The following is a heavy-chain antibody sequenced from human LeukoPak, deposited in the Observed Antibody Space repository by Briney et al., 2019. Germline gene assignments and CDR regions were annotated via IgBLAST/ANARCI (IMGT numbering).Heavy chain of an antibody. CDR3: AKVDDIVVVPAAIDY. V-gene: IGHV3-30*02. CDR1: GFTFSSYG. Sequence: PGGSLRLSCAASGFTFSSYGMHWVRQAPGKGLGWVAFIRYDGSNKYYADSVKGRFTISRDNSKNTLYLQMNSLRAEDTAVYYCAKVDDIVVVPAAIDYWGQGTLVTVSS. J-gene: IGHJ4*02. D-gene: IGHD2-2*01. CDR2: IRYDGSNK.